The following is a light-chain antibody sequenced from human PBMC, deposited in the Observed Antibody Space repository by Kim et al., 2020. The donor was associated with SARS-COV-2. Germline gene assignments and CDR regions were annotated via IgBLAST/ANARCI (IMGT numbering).Light chain of an antibody. V-gene: IGLV4-69*01. Sequence: SVKLPGTLSRWHSSYSIAWHQQQPAKGPRYLMKLNSDGYYIKGDGIPDRFSGSSSGAERYLSISSLQSEDEADYYCQTWGPGIRVFGGGTQLTVL. J-gene: IGLJ3*02. CDR1: RWHSSYS. CDR3: QTWGPGIRV. CDR2: LNSDGYY.